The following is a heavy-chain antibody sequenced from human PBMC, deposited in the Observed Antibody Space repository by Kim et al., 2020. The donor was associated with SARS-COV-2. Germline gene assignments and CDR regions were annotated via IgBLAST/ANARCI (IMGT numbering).Heavy chain of an antibody. Sequence: YYVDSVKGRFTISRDNAKNSLYLQMNSLRAEDTAVYYCARDVQWLVRSDYWGQGTLVTVSS. CDR3: ARDVQWLVRSDY. J-gene: IGHJ4*02. V-gene: IGHV3-7*01. D-gene: IGHD6-19*01.